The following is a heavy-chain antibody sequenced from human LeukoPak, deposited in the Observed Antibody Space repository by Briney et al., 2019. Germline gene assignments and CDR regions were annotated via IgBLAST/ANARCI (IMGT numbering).Heavy chain of an antibody. Sequence: GGSLRLSCAASGFTFSSYSMNWVRQAPGKGLEWVSSISSSSSYIYYADSVKGRFTISRDNAKNSLYLQMNSLRAEDTAVYYCAREPGTVTTVADDAFDIWGQGTMVTVSS. CDR3: AREPGTVTTVADDAFDI. CDR2: ISSSSSYI. D-gene: IGHD4-17*01. V-gene: IGHV3-21*01. J-gene: IGHJ3*02. CDR1: GFTFSSYS.